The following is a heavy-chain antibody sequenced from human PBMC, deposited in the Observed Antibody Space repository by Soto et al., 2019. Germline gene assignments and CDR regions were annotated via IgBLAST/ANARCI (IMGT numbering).Heavy chain of an antibody. CDR2: IYPGDSDT. Sequence: PGESLKISCKGSGYSFASYWIGWVRQMPGKGLEWMGIIYPGDSDTRYSPSFQGQVTISADKSISTAYLQWSSLKASDTAMYYCARPQEGETDAFDIWGQGTMVTVSS. D-gene: IGHD3-10*01. CDR1: GYSFASYW. V-gene: IGHV5-51*01. J-gene: IGHJ3*02. CDR3: ARPQEGETDAFDI.